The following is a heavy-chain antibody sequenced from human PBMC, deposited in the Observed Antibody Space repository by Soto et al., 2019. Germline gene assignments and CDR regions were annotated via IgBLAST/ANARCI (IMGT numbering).Heavy chain of an antibody. CDR1: GGSSRSGDYY. Sequence: SETMSLTCSVAGGSSRSGDYYWSRIKQPPGKGLEWIGYIYYSGSTNYNPSLKSRVTISVDTSKNQFSLKLSSVTAADTAVYYCARSEYYYDSSDSGPFAYWGQGTPVTV. J-gene: IGHJ4*02. CDR3: ARSEYYYDSSDSGPFAY. D-gene: IGHD3-22*01. V-gene: IGHV4-61*08. CDR2: IYYSGST.